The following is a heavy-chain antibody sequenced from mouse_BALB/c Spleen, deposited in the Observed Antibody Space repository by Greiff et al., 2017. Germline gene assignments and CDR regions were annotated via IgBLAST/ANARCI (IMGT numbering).Heavy chain of an antibody. V-gene: IGHV5-17*02. J-gene: IGHJ2*01. CDR3: ARGRHWADY. CDR2: ISSGSSTI. CDR1: GFTFSSFG. Sequence: EVKLQESGGGLVQPGGSRKLSCAASGFTFSSFGMHWVRQAPEKGLEWVAYISSGSSTIYYADTVKGRFTISRDNPKNTLFLQMTSLRSEDTAMYYCARGRHWADYWGQGTTLTVSS. D-gene: IGHD4-1*01.